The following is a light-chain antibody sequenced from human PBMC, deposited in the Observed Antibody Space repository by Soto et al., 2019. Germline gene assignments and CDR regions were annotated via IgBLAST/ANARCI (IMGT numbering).Light chain of an antibody. V-gene: IGKV3-20*01. CDR1: QSVSSSF. J-gene: IGKJ5*01. Sequence: EIVLTQSPGTLSLSPVERATLSCRASQSVSSSFLAWYQQKVGQAPRLLIYGASSRATGIPDRFSGSGSGTDFTLTISRREPEDFAVYYCQQYGSSPRTFGQGTRLEIK. CDR2: GAS. CDR3: QQYGSSPRT.